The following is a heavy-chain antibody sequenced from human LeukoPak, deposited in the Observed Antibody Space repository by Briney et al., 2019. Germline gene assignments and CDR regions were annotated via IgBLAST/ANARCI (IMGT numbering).Heavy chain of an antibody. V-gene: IGHV3-48*03. CDR2: ISSSGSTI. D-gene: IGHD3-10*01. Sequence: HTGGSLRLSCAASGFTFSSYEMNWVRQAPGKGLEWVSYISSSGSTIYYADSVKGRFTISRDNAKNSLYLQMNSLRAEDTAVYYCARQGLLWFGEHDAFDIWGQGTMVTVSS. CDR1: GFTFSSYE. CDR3: ARQGLLWFGEHDAFDI. J-gene: IGHJ3*02.